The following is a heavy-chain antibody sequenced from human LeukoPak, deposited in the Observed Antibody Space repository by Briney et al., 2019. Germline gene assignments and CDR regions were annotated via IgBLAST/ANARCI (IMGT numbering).Heavy chain of an antibody. V-gene: IGHV4-31*03. CDR1: GGSISSGGDY. CDR2: IYYSGST. Sequence: PSQTLSLTCTVSGGSISSGGDYWSWIRQHPGKGLEWIGYIYYSGSTYYNPSLKSRVTISVDTSKNQFSLKLSSVTAADTAVYYCARGYEDVVVTAGPISHWFDPWGQGTLVTVSS. J-gene: IGHJ5*02. CDR3: ARGYEDVVVTAGPISHWFDP. D-gene: IGHD2-21*02.